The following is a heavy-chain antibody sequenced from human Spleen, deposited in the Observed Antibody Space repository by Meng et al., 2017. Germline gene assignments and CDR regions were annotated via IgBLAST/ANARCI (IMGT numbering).Heavy chain of an antibody. J-gene: IGHJ4*02. D-gene: IGHD4-23*01. CDR2: NNQSLST. Sequence: QGHLRQWGVGLLRAAETLPLTCAGYAWSFTGYYWSWIRQPPGKELEWIGVNNQSLSTTYSHSLKNPVSMSVHITNNKFSLKLRPVTAADTAVYYCARPPGFRWTSKIDYWGLGTLVTVSS. CDR1: AWSFTGYY. V-gene: IGHV4-34*01. CDR3: ARPPGFRWTSKIDY.